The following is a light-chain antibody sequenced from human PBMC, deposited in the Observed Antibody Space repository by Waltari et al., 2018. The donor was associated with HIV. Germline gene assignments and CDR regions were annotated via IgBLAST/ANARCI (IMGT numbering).Light chain of an antibody. V-gene: IGLV3-25*03. J-gene: IGLJ2*01. Sequence: SHELTQPPSVSVSPGQTATISCSGDILARKYAYWFQQKPGQAPGLLIYKDNERPTAITERFSGSSSGATVTLTITGGRAEDEADYYCQGIDSSGRKVFGGGTRLTVL. CDR3: QGIDSSGRKV. CDR1: ILARKY. CDR2: KDN.